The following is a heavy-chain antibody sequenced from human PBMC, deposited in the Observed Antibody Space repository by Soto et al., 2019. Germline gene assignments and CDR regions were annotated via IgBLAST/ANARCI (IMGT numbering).Heavy chain of an antibody. Sequence: VQLVESGGGVVQPGKSLRLSCAASGFIFSNYGMHWVRQAPGKGLEWVALISFDGKNRNYADSVKGRFTIYRDNPKNTLYLEMNSLRPEDMAFYYCAKRGGVVGGSEHPFFEYWGQGTLVTVSS. CDR3: AKRGGVVGGSEHPFFEY. CDR1: GFIFSNYG. D-gene: IGHD2-15*01. CDR2: ISFDGKNR. V-gene: IGHV3-30*18. J-gene: IGHJ4*02.